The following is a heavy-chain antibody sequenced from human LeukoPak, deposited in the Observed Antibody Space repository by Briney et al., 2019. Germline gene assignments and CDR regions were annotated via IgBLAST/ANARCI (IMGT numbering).Heavy chain of an antibody. CDR3: ARGRQQLVPYYYYYDMDV. V-gene: IGHV3-11*01. D-gene: IGHD6-13*01. CDR1: GFTFSDYY. J-gene: IGHJ6*02. Sequence: KTGGSLRLSCAASGFTFSDYYMSWIRQAPGKGLEWVSYISSSGSTIYYADSAKGRFTISRDNAKNSLYLQMNSLRAEDTAVYYCARGRQQLVPYYYYYDMDVWGQGTTVTVSS. CDR2: ISSSGSTI.